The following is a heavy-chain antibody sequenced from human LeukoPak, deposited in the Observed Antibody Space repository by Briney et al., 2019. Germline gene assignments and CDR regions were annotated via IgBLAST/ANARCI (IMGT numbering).Heavy chain of an antibody. CDR2: IYYSGST. D-gene: IGHD3-10*01. V-gene: IGHV4-31*03. CDR1: GGSISSGGYY. CDR3: ASQKIYYGSGSHFNFDY. J-gene: IGHJ4*02. Sequence: PSETLSLTCTVSGGSISSGGYYWSWIRQHPGKGLEWIGYIYYSGSTYYNPSLKSRVTISVDTSKNQFSLKLSSVTAADTAVYYCASQKIYYGSGSHFNFDYWGQGTLVTVSS.